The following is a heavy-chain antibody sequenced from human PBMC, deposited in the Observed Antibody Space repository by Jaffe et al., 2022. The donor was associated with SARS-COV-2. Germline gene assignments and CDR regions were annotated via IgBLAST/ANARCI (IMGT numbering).Heavy chain of an antibody. Sequence: QVQLQESGPGLVKPSETLSLTCTVSGGSISSYYWSWIRQPAGKGLEWIGRIYTSGSTNYNPSLKSRVTMSVDTSKNQFSLKLSSVTAADTAVYYCARDKEYYDSSGYYSRVNAFDIWGQGTMVTVSS. CDR1: GGSISSYY. J-gene: IGHJ3*02. CDR3: ARDKEYYDSSGYYSRVNAFDI. D-gene: IGHD3-22*01. CDR2: IYTSGST. V-gene: IGHV4-4*07.